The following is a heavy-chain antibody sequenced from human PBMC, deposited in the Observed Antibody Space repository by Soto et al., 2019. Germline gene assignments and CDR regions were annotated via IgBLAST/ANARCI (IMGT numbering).Heavy chain of an antibody. J-gene: IGHJ4*02. V-gene: IGHV1-3*04. CDR2: INTDNGNT. CDR3: ARELGYFGSGSYFFDY. D-gene: IGHD3-10*01. Sequence: ASVKVSCKASGYSFTSYAMHWVRQAPGQRLEWMGWINTDNGNTKNSQKFQGRVTITRDTSASTASMELSSLKSEDTAMYYCARELGYFGSGSYFFDYWGQGTQVTVSS. CDR1: GYSFTSYA.